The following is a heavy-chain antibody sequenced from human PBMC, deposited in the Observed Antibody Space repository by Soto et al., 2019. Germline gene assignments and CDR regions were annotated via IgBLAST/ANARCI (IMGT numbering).Heavy chain of an antibody. CDR3: ATLEYSGSYSSAFDI. Sequence: QVQLVQSGAEVKKPGASVKVSCKASDYTFTSYGISWLRQAPGQGLEWMGWISAYNGNTNYAQKLQGRVTMTTDTSTSTAYMELRSLRSDDTAVYYCATLEYSGSYSSAFDIWGKGTMVTVSS. D-gene: IGHD1-26*01. V-gene: IGHV1-18*01. CDR1: DYTFTSYG. CDR2: ISAYNGNT. J-gene: IGHJ3*02.